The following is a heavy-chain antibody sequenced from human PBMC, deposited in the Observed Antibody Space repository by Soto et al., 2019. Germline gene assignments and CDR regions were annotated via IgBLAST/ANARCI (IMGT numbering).Heavy chain of an antibody. CDR1: GGSISSGGYY. J-gene: IGHJ3*02. Sequence: QVQLQESGPGLVKPSQTLSLTCTVSGGSISSGGYYWSWIRQHPGKGLEWIGYIYYSGSTYYNPSLKSRVTISEDTSKNQFSLKLSSVTAADTAVYYCARDPPYYYDSSGYYHPGAFDIWGQGTMVTVSS. V-gene: IGHV4-31*03. CDR2: IYYSGST. D-gene: IGHD3-22*01. CDR3: ARDPPYYYDSSGYYHPGAFDI.